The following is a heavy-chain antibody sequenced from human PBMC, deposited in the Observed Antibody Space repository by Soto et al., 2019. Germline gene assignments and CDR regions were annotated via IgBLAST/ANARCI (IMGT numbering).Heavy chain of an antibody. CDR1: GGTFSSYA. V-gene: IGHV1-69*13. CDR2: IIPIFGTA. D-gene: IGHD3-10*01. CDR3: AREGVTMVRGVIFYYYGMDV. Sequence: SVKVSCRAAGGTFSSYAISWVRQAPGQGLEWMGGIIPIFGTANYAQKFQGRVTITADESTSTAYMELSSLRSEDTAVYYCAREGVTMVRGVIFYYYGMDVWGQGTTVTVSS. J-gene: IGHJ6*02.